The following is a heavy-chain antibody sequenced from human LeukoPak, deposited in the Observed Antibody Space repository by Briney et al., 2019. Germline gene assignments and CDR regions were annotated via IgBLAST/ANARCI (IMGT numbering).Heavy chain of an antibody. V-gene: IGHV3-11*06. CDR2: ISSSSSCI. CDR1: GFTFRDYY. Sequence: GGSLRLSCAASGFTFRDYYMSWIRQAPGKGLEWVSFISSSSSCIYYADSVRGRFTISRDNAKNSLYLQMNSLRAEDTAVYYCARGTMFPYYFDYWGQGTLVTVSS. J-gene: IGHJ4*02. D-gene: IGHD3-10*02. CDR3: ARGTMFPYYFDY.